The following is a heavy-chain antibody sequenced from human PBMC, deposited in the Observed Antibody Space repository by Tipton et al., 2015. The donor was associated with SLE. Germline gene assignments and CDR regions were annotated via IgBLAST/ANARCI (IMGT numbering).Heavy chain of an antibody. Sequence: SLRLSCAASGFTFSSYWMSWVRQAPGKGLEWVANIKQDGSEKYYVDSVKGRFTISRDNAKNSLYLQMNGLRAEDTAVYYCAVEKDGYNNYFDYWGQGTLVTVSS. CDR1: GFTFSSYW. D-gene: IGHD5-24*01. V-gene: IGHV3-7*01. CDR3: AVEKDGYNNYFDY. J-gene: IGHJ4*02. CDR2: IKQDGSEK.